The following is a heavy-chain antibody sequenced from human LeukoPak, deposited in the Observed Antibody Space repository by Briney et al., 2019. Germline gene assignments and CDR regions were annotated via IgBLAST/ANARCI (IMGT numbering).Heavy chain of an antibody. CDR1: GFTFSGSA. J-gene: IGHJ4*02. D-gene: IGHD2-2*01. V-gene: IGHV3-73*01. CDR2: IRSKANSYAT. CDR3: TRLSTSFKIDY. Sequence: PGGSLKLSCAASGFTFSGSAMHWVRQASGKGLEWVGRIRSKANSYATAYAASVKGRFTISRDDSKNTAYLQMNSLKTEDMAVYYCTRLSTSFKIDYWGQGTLVTVSS.